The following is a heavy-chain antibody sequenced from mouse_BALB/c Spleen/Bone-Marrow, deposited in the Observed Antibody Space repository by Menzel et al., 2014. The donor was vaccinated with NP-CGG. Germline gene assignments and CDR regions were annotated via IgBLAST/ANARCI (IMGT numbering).Heavy chain of an antibody. V-gene: IGHV1-5*01. Sequence: VQLQQSGTVLARPGASVKMSCKASGYTFTSYWMHWAKQRPGQDLEWIGAIYPGNSDTSYNQKFKGKAKLTAVTSTSTAYMELSSLTNEDSAVYYCTVPYGNYVGYYAMDYWGQGTSVTVSS. CDR1: GYTFTSYW. CDR3: TVPYGNYVGYYAMDY. J-gene: IGHJ4*01. CDR2: IYPGNSDT. D-gene: IGHD2-1*01.